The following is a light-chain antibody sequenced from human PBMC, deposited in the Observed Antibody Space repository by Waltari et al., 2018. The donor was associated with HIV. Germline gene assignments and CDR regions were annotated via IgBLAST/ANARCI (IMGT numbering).Light chain of an antibody. CDR1: ALPNQY. CDR3: QSADNSGTFVI. CDR2: KES. Sequence: SYEVTQPPSVSVSPGQTARITCSGDALPNQYAYWYQQTPGQAPVLVMYKESERPSGIPGRFSGSSSGTTVTLTISGVQAEDEADYYCQSADNSGTFVIFGGGTKLTVL. J-gene: IGLJ2*01. V-gene: IGLV3-25*03.